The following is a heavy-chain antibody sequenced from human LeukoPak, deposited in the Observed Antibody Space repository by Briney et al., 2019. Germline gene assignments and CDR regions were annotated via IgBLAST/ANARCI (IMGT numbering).Heavy chain of an antibody. CDR1: GYSFTSYW. D-gene: IGHD3-22*01. CDR2: VYPGDSDT. V-gene: IGHV5-51*01. CDR3: ARHLDDSSGYYYRTMYYFDY. Sequence: GESLKISCKASGYSFTSYWIGWVRQMPGKGLEWMGIVYPGDSDTRYSPSFQGQVTISADKSISTAYLQWSSLEASDTAIYYCARHLDDSSGYYYRTMYYFDYWGQGTLVTVSS. J-gene: IGHJ4*02.